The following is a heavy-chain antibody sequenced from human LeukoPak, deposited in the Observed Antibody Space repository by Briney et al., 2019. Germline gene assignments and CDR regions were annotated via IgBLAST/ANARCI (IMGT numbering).Heavy chain of an antibody. D-gene: IGHD3-10*01. CDR3: ARLQLIWFGDYRRGGWFDP. Sequence: SETLSLTCTVSGGSISSSSYYWDCIRQPPGKGLEWIGSIYYSGRTYYNPSLKSRVTTSVDTSKNQLSLKLSSVTSADTAVYYCARLQLIWFGDYRRGGWFDPWGQGTLVTVSS. V-gene: IGHV4-39*01. CDR1: GGSISSSSYY. J-gene: IGHJ5*02. CDR2: IYYSGRT.